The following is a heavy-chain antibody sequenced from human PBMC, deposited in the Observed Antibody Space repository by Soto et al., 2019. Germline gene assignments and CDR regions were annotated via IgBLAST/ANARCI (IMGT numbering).Heavy chain of an antibody. V-gene: IGHV3-21*01. D-gene: IGHD5-18*01. CDR3: ARDLGYNYGLPPALDY. Sequence: GGSLRLSCAASGFTFSSYSMNWVRQAPGKGLEWVSCISASSSYTYYADSVKGRFTISRDNAKNSLYLQMNSLRAEDTAVYYCARDLGYNYGLPPALDYWGQGTLVTVSS. J-gene: IGHJ4*02. CDR1: GFTFSSYS. CDR2: ISASSSYT.